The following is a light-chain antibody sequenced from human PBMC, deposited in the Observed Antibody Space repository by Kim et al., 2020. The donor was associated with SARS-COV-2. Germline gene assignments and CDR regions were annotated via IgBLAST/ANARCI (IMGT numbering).Light chain of an antibody. V-gene: IGLV1-44*01. J-gene: IGLJ3*02. CDR1: GSGIGSCP. CDR3: ATWDDSVNTWI. Sequence: GQTVTRACSGSGSGIGSCPVNWYQQPPGEAPRLLIYTNDQRPSGVPDRFSASKSGTSASLAISGLQSEDEAEYYCATWDDSVNTWIFGGGTQLTVL. CDR2: TND.